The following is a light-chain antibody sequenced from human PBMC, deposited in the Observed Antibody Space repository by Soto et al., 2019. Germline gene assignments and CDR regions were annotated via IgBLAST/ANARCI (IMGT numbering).Light chain of an antibody. CDR3: QQYGPSLPMYT. CDR1: QSLSSLY. CDR2: STS. V-gene: IGKV3-20*01. J-gene: IGKJ2*01. Sequence: EIVLTQSPGTLPLSPGERATLSCRTSQSLSSLYLPWYQQKPGQDPRLLISSTSNRATGIPDRFSGSGSGTDFMLTMSRLEPEDFAVNYCQQYGPSLPMYTFGQGTKLEIK.